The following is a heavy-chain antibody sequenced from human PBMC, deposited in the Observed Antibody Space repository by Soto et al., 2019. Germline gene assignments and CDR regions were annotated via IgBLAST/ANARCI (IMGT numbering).Heavy chain of an antibody. CDR1: GGSVSTGSYD. Sequence: SETLSLTCTVSGGSVSTGSYDWSWIRQPPGKGLEWIGKIFCTGSAHYNPSLRSRVTMSVDTSKDQLSLTLTSVTAADTAVYYCARDGHGMDVWGQGTTVTVSS. J-gene: IGHJ6*02. V-gene: IGHV4-61*01. CDR2: IFCTGSA. CDR3: ARDGHGMDV.